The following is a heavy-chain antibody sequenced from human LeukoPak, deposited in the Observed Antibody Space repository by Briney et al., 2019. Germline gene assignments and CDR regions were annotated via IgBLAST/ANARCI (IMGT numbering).Heavy chain of an antibody. D-gene: IGHD6-19*01. CDR1: GFTFSSYG. CDR2: ISYDGSNK. J-gene: IGHJ4*02. CDR3: AKDQIAVAGGQDY. Sequence: GGSLRLSCAASGFTFSSYGMHWVRQAPGKGLEWVAVISYDGSNKYYADSVKGRFTISRDNSKNTLYLQMNSLRAEDTAVYYCAKDQIAVAGGQDYWGQGTLVTASS. V-gene: IGHV3-30*18.